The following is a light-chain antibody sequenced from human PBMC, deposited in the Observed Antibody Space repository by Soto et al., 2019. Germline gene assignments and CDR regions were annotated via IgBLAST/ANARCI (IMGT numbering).Light chain of an antibody. J-gene: IGLJ1*01. Sequence: QSVLTQPASVSGSPGQSITISCTGSSSEVGSSNLYSWYQQHHPGEAPKLIIYDVSHRPAGVFNRFSGSKSGNTASLTISGLQTEDEADYYCSSYTTAATYVFGTGTKVTVL. CDR1: SSEVGSSNL. V-gene: IGLV2-14*03. CDR2: DVS. CDR3: SSYTTAATYV.